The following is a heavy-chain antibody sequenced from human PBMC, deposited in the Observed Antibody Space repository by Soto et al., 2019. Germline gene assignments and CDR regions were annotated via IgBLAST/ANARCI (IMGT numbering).Heavy chain of an antibody. D-gene: IGHD6-13*01. J-gene: IGHJ5*02. CDR2: MNPNSGNT. V-gene: IGHV1-8*01. CDR1: GYTCTSYD. CDR3: ARHGYISSWHSGWFDP. Sequence: ASVKVSCKASGYTCTSYDINWVRQATGQGLEWMGWMNPNSGNTGYAQKFQGQVTISADKSISTAYLQWSSLKASDTATYYCARHGYISSWHSGWFDPWGQGTPVTVSS.